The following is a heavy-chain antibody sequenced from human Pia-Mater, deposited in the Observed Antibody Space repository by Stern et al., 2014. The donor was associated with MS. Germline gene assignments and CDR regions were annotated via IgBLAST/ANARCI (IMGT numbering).Heavy chain of an antibody. CDR1: GYTFTRYD. V-gene: IGHV1-8*01. CDR3: TRGPRT. D-gene: IGHD1-7*01. Sequence: VQLEESGAEVEKPGASVKVSCRASGYTFTRYDLHWVRRASGQGLEWMGWMNPDSGDTGIAQKFQARVTMTRDTSTSTAYLELHSLKSEDTAVYYCTRGPRTWGRGTLVTVSS. CDR2: MNPDSGDT. J-gene: IGHJ4*02.